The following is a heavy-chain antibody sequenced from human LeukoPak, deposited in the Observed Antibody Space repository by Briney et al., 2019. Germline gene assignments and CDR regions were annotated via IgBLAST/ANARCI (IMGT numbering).Heavy chain of an antibody. J-gene: IGHJ6*03. CDR3: ARVTAGAGGHTLHYHHMEV. CDR1: GFIFSRYS. CDR2: ISSSSSYI. Sequence: GGSLRLSCAASGFIFSRYSMHWVRQAPGKGLEWVSSISSSSSYIYYADSVKGRFTISRDNAKNSLYLQMNSLRADDTAVYSCARVTAGAGGHTLHYHHMEVWGKGTTVTVSS. V-gene: IGHV3-21*01. D-gene: IGHD6-13*01.